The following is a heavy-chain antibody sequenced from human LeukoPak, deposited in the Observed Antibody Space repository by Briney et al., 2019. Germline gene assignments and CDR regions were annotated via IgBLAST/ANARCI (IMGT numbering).Heavy chain of an antibody. CDR2: INSDGSTT. D-gene: IGHD1-26*01. CDR3: ARGPDHGGSYYHD. CDR1: GFTFSGSW. J-gene: IGHJ4*02. V-gene: IGHV3-74*03. Sequence: GGSLSLSCAASGFTFSGSWMYWVRPAPGQGLVWVSRINSDGSTTEYADSVKGRFTISRDNAKNTLFLQLSSLRAEDTAVYYCARGPDHGGSYYHDWGQGTLVTVSS.